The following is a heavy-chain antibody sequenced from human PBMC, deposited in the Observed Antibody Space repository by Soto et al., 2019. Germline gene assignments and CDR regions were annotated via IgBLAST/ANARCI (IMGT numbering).Heavy chain of an antibody. J-gene: IGHJ6*02. CDR3: ARDLESDYYDSSGYYYYGMDV. CDR1: GGTFSSYA. D-gene: IGHD3-22*01. Sequence: QVQLVQSGAEVKQPGSSVKVSCKASGGTFSSYAISWVRQAPGQGLEWMGGIIPIFGTANYAQKFQGRVTITADESTSTAYMELSSLRSEDTAVYYCARDLESDYYDSSGYYYYGMDVWGQGTTVTVSS. V-gene: IGHV1-69*01. CDR2: IIPIFGTA.